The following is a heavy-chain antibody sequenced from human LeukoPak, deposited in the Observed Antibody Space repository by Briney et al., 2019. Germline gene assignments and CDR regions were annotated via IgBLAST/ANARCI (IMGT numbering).Heavy chain of an antibody. D-gene: IGHD3-22*01. Sequence: SETLSLTCTVSGGSISSYYWSWIRQPPGKGLEWIGYIYYSGSTNYNPSLKSRVTISVDTSKNQFSLKLSSVTAADTAVYYCAGDSGGYHSNDYWGQGTLVTVSS. CDR1: GGSISSYY. J-gene: IGHJ4*02. V-gene: IGHV4-59*01. CDR2: IYYSGST. CDR3: AGDSGGYHSNDY.